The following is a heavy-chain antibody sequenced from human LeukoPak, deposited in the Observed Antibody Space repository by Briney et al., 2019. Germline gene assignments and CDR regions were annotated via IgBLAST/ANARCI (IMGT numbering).Heavy chain of an antibody. Sequence: GGSLRLSCEASGFTFGNYAMNWVRQAPGKGLEWVAVIWYDGSNKYYADSVKGRFTISRDNSKNTLYLQMNSLRAEDTAVYYCARDRGPYGGNSGDYWGQGTLVTVSS. CDR2: IWYDGSNK. V-gene: IGHV3-33*08. CDR1: GFTFGNYA. J-gene: IGHJ4*02. D-gene: IGHD4-23*01. CDR3: ARDRGPYGGNSGDY.